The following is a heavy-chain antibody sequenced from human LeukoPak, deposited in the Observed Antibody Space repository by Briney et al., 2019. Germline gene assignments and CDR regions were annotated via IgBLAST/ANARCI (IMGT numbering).Heavy chain of an antibody. Sequence: PGGSLRLPCAASGFTFSKYWMLWVRQAPGKGLESVSRINTDGTVTTYADSVKGRFTVSRDNADNTMFLQMNSVRDEDTAVYYCATEQWLGPPPDSWGQGTPVTVSS. J-gene: IGHJ4*02. V-gene: IGHV3-74*01. D-gene: IGHD6-19*01. CDR3: ATEQWLGPPPDS. CDR1: GFTFSKYW. CDR2: INTDGTVT.